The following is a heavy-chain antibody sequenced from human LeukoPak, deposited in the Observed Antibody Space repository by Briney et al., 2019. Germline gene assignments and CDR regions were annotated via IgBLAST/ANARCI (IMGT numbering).Heavy chain of an antibody. CDR1: GFTFSSYG. D-gene: IGHD6-19*01. V-gene: IGHV3-33*01. J-gene: IGHJ4*02. CDR3: ARGHFVAGTVFYFDY. Sequence: PGGSLRLSCAASGFTFSSYGMHWVRQAPGKGLEWVAVIWYDGSNKYYTDSVKGRFTISRDNSKNTLYLQMNSLRAEDTAVYYCARGHFVAGTVFYFDYWGQGTLVTVSS. CDR2: IWYDGSNK.